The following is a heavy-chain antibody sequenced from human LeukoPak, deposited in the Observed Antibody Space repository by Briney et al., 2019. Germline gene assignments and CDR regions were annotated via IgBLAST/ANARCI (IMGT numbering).Heavy chain of an antibody. CDR2: LYHSGVA. D-gene: IGHD5-24*01. V-gene: IGHV4-59*08. CDR3: ARVEMVTIIAFDF. CDR1: GDSISSYY. J-gene: IGHJ3*01. Sequence: SETLSRTCTISGDSISSYYWSWIRQPPGKGLEWIGYLYHSGVATYNPSLKSRVTISGDTSKNQFSLNLRSVTAADTTVYYCARVEMVTIIAFDFWGQGTMVTVSS.